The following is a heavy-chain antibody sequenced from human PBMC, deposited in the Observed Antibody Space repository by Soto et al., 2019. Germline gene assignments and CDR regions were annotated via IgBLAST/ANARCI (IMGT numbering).Heavy chain of an antibody. J-gene: IGHJ4*02. CDR2: ISSVGST. V-gene: IGHV3-66*01. CDR3: AIDILVGGYNFWH. D-gene: IGHD3-3*01. CDR1: GFTVSSYY. Sequence: EVQLVESGGGLVQPGGSLRLSCAASGFTVSSYYMTWVRQAPGQGLEWVSVISSVGSTYSADSVKGRFTISRGNAKNTLYLQMDRRRADDTSIYYCAIDILVGGYNFWHRGQGTLVTVSP.